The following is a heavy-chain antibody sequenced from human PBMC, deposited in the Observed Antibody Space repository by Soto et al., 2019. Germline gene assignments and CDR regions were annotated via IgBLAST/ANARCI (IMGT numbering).Heavy chain of an antibody. Sequence: SVKVSCKASGGTFSSYAISWVRQAPGQGLEWMGGIIPIFGTANYAQKFQGRVTITADKSTSTAYMEPSSLRSEDTAVYYCARGMGMATRVYFDYWGQGTLVTVSS. D-gene: IGHD2-15*01. J-gene: IGHJ4*02. CDR1: GGTFSSYA. V-gene: IGHV1-69*06. CDR2: IIPIFGTA. CDR3: ARGMGMATRVYFDY.